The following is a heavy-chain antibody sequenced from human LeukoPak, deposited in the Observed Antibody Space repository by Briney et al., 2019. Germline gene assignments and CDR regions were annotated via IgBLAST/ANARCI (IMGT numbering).Heavy chain of an antibody. J-gene: IGHJ4*02. CDR3: ARRMIGLNGYFDY. CDR2: IYPGDSDT. V-gene: IGHV5-51*01. Sequence: GESLKISRKSSGYSFTTYWIAWVRQVPGKGLEWMGIIYPGDSDTRYSPSFQGQVTISADKSITTAYLQWSSLKASDTAMYYCARRMIGLNGYFDYWGQGTLVTVSS. CDR1: GYSFTTYW. D-gene: IGHD3-22*01.